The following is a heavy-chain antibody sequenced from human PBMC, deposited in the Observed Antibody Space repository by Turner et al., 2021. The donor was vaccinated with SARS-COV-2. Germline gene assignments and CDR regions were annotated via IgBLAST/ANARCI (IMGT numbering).Heavy chain of an antibody. CDR1: GGSISSSSYY. Sequence: QLQLQESGPGLVKPSETLSLSCNVSGGSISSSSYYWGWIRQPPGKGLEWVGNIYYSGSTYYNPSLKSRVTISVDTSKNQFSLKLSSVTAADTAVYYCAGEVVAATRPYYYGMDVWGQGTTVTVSS. D-gene: IGHD2-15*01. CDR2: IYYSGST. V-gene: IGHV4-39*02. CDR3: AGEVVAATRPYYYGMDV. J-gene: IGHJ6*02.